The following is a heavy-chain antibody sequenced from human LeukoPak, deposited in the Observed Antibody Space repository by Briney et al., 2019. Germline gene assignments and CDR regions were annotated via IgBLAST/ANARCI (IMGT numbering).Heavy chain of an antibody. J-gene: IGHJ4*02. CDR1: GFTFSSYD. CDR2: ISSSGSTI. D-gene: IGHD3-10*01. V-gene: IGHV3-48*02. CDR3: ARGPPRYYFGSGSSPVGYFDY. Sequence: GGSLRLSCAAAGFTFSSYDMNWVRQAPGKGLEWVSYISSSGSTIYYADSVKGRFTISRDNAKNSLYLKMNSLRDEDTAVYYCARGPPRYYFGSGSSPVGYFDYWGQETLVTVSS.